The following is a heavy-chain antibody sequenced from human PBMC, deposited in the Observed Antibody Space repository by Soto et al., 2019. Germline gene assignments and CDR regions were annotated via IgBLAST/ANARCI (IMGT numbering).Heavy chain of an antibody. D-gene: IGHD3-3*01. J-gene: IGHJ4*02. Sequence: NPSETLSLTCAVSGGSISSSNWWSWVRQPPGKGLEWIGEIYHSGSTNYNPSLKSRVTISVDKSKNQFSLKLSSVTAADTAVYYCASNYDFWSGYRPRAGTLDYWGQGTLVTVSS. CDR3: ASNYDFWSGYRPRAGTLDY. V-gene: IGHV4-4*02. CDR1: GGSISSSNW. CDR2: IYHSGST.